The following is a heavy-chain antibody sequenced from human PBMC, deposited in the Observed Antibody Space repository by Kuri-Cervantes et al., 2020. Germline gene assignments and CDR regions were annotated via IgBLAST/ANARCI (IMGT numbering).Heavy chain of an antibody. CDR2: ISAYNGNT. CDR3: ARGGKIVATMGWFDP. CDR1: GYTFTSYG. D-gene: IGHD5-12*01. J-gene: IGHJ5*02. Sequence: ASVKVSCKASGYTFTSYGISWVRQAPGQGLEWMGWISAYNGNTNYAQKLQGRVTMTRNTSISTAYMELRSLRSDDTAVYYCARGGKIVATMGWFDPWGQGTPVTVSS. V-gene: IGHV1-18*01.